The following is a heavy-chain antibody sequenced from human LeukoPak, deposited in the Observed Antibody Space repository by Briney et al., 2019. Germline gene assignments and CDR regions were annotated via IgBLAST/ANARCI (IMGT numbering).Heavy chain of an antibody. D-gene: IGHD4-17*01. Sequence: GGSLRLSCAVSGFTFSSYAMSWVRQAPGKGLEWVSAISGSGGSTYYADSVKGRFTISRDNSKNTLYLQMNSLRAEDTAVYYCAKDNYGVLKVSWGQGTLVTVSS. V-gene: IGHV3-23*01. J-gene: IGHJ4*02. CDR3: AKDNYGVLKVS. CDR2: ISGSGGST. CDR1: GFTFSSYA.